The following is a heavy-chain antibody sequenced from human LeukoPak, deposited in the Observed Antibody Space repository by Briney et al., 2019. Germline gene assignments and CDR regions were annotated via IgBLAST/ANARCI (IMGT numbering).Heavy chain of an antibody. D-gene: IGHD2/OR15-2a*01. CDR1: GFSLSGYW. J-gene: IGHJ5*01. CDR3: ARDLDFYATDS. CDR2: IGKDGSWI. Sequence: PGGSLRLSCAASGFSLSGYWMSWVRQAPGQGLEWVANIGKDGSWIHYADSVKGRFTISRDNAKNSLYLQMNSLRADDTAIYYCARDLDFYATDSWGQGTLVTVSS. V-gene: IGHV3-7*01.